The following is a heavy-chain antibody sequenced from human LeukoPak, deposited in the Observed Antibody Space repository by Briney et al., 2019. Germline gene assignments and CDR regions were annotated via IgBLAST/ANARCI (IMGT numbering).Heavy chain of an antibody. D-gene: IGHD6-13*01. Sequence: GGSLRLSCAASGFTFSSYAMSWVRQAPGKGLEWVSAISISGGSTYYADSVKGRFTISRANSKNTLYLQMNSLRAEDTAVYYCAKDPSSWVQQLFFDYWGQGTLVTVSS. CDR2: ISISGGST. V-gene: IGHV3-23*01. CDR3: AKDPSSWVQQLFFDY. CDR1: GFTFSSYA. J-gene: IGHJ4*02.